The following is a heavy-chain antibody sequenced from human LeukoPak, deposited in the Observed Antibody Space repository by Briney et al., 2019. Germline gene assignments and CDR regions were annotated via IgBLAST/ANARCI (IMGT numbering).Heavy chain of an antibody. CDR3: ARGLWGAADYYYYYTDV. Sequence: SVKVSCKASGYTFTSYDINWVRQPTGQGLEWMGGIIPIFGTANYAQKFQGRVTITADKSTSTAYMELSSLRSEDTAVYYCARGLWGAADYYYYYTDVWGKGTTVTVSS. CDR1: GYTFTSYD. V-gene: IGHV1-69*06. CDR2: IIPIFGTA. J-gene: IGHJ6*03. D-gene: IGHD6-13*01.